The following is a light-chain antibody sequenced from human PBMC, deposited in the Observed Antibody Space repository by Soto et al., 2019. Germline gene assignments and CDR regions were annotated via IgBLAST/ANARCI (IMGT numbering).Light chain of an antibody. Sequence: DIQMTQSPSSVSSSVGDRVTITCRASQGISSWLAWYQQKLGKDPKLLIYAGSSLQSGVPSKFSGSGYGTDLTPTISSPELEDFATYYYQPSNSFPLTFDGGTKVDIK. J-gene: IGKJ4*01. CDR2: AGS. V-gene: IGKV1-12*01. CDR3: QPSNSFPLT. CDR1: QGISSW.